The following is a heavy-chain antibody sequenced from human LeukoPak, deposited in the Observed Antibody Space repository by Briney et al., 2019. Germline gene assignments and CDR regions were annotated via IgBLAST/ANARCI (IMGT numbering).Heavy chain of an antibody. V-gene: IGHV3-43*02. D-gene: IGHD1-26*01. J-gene: IGHJ6*02. Sequence: GGSLRLSCAASGFTFDDYAMPWVRQAPGKGLEWVSLISGDGGSTYYADSVKGRFTISRDNSKNSLYLQMNSLRTEDTALYYCAKETPPQLDSGRYYYYYGMDVWGQGTTVTVSS. CDR1: GFTFDDYA. CDR2: ISGDGGST. CDR3: AKETPPQLDSGRYYYYYGMDV.